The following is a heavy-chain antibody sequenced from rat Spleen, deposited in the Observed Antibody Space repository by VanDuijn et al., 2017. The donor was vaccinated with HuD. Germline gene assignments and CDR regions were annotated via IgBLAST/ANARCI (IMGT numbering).Heavy chain of an antibody. Sequence: EVQLVESGGGLVQPGSSLKVSCVASGFTFSTSVMHWFRQAPENGIEWLAYINTDSTNTHYAETVKGRFTISRDNAKNTVDMQLSSLRSEDTAMYYCATQSIIRVPLFDYWGQGVMVTVSS. CDR1: GFTFSTSV. J-gene: IGHJ2*01. V-gene: IGHV5-43*01. CDR3: ATQSIIRVPLFDY. CDR2: INTDSTNT. D-gene: IGHD4-3*01.